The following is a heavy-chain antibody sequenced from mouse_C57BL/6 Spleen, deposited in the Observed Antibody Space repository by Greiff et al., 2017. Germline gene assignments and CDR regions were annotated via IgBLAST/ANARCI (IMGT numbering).Heavy chain of an antibody. V-gene: IGHV5-4*01. J-gene: IGHJ1*03. CDR2: ISDGGSYT. Sequence: EVQLVESGGGLVKPGGSLKLSCAASGFTFSSYAMSWVRQTPEKRLEWVATISDGGSYTYYPDNVKGRFTISRDNAKNNLFLQMSQQKSEDTAMYYWAREGSKVVAPEVWGTGTTVTVSS. CDR1: GFTFSSYA. D-gene: IGHD1-1*01. CDR3: AREGSKVVAPEV.